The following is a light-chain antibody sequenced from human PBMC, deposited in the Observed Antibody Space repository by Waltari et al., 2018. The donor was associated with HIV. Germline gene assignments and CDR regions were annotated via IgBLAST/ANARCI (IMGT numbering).Light chain of an antibody. CDR2: NIS. J-gene: IGKJ1*01. CDR1: QRLVYSDGNTY. V-gene: IGKV2-30*01. Sequence: DVVLTQTPLSLPVTLGQPASISCRSSQRLVYSDGNTYLIWLQQRPGQSPRRLIYNISKRDSGVPDTFSGSGAGTKFTLTISRVEADDVGLYYCMQGTHWPWTFGQGTKVEI. CDR3: MQGTHWPWT.